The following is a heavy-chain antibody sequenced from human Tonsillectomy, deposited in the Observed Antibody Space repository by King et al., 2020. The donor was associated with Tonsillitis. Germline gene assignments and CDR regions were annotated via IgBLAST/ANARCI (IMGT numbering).Heavy chain of an antibody. CDR3: ARGGPMISLYCYFDL. Sequence: VQLVESGAEVKKPGASVRVSCKASGYTFPAYYMHWVRQAPGQGLEWMGWINPNSGGTNYAQKFQGWVTMTRDTSISTAYMELSRLRSDDTAMYYCARGGPMISLYCYFDLWGRGPLVTVSS. CDR2: INPNSGGT. V-gene: IGHV1-2*04. J-gene: IGHJ2*01. CDR1: GYTFPAYY. D-gene: IGHD3-16*01.